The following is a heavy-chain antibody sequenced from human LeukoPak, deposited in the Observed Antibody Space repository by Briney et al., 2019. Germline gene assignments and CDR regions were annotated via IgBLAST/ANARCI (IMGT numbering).Heavy chain of an antibody. CDR3: ASYLVVRFLESVV. D-gene: IGHD3-3*01. CDR1: GYTFTGYY. V-gene: IGHV1-2*02. Sequence: ASVKVSCTASGYTFTGYYMHWVRQAPGQGLEWMGWINPNSGGTNYAQKFQGRVTMTRDTSISTAYMELSRLRSDDTAVYYCASYLVVRFLESVVWGQGTLVTVSS. CDR2: INPNSGGT. J-gene: IGHJ4*02.